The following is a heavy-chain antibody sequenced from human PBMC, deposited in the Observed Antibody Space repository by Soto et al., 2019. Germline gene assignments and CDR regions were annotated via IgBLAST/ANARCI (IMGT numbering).Heavy chain of an antibody. Sequence: LRLSCAASGLIFSDVWMTWVRQAPGKGLEWVGRIKTKPDDGTIDYAAPVRGRFTISRDDSKNTLYLQMTSLTPDDTGVYYCTTSNLGVDFWGQVPLVTFSS. V-gene: IGHV3-15*01. CDR1: GLIFSDVW. J-gene: IGHJ4*02. D-gene: IGHD1-1*01. CDR3: TTSNLGVDF. CDR2: IKTKPDDGTI.